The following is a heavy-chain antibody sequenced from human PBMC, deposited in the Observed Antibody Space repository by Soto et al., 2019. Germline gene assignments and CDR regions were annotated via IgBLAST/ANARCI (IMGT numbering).Heavy chain of an antibody. D-gene: IGHD3-3*02. CDR2: IKSKTDGGTT. CDR1: GFTLSNTW. CDR3: TTSPHFWSRYYA. V-gene: IGHV3-15*01. J-gene: IGHJ5*02. Sequence: EVQLVESGGGLVKPGGSLTLSCEASGFTLSNTWLSWVRQAPGKGLEWVGRIKSKTDGGTTDYTAPVKGRFTISRDDSKDTLYLQVNSLKAEDTAVYYCTTSPHFWSRYYAWGPGTLVTVSS.